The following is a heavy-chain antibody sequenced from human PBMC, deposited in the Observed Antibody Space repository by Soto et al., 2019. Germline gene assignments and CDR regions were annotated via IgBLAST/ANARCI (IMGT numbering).Heavy chain of an antibody. CDR3: AKDLRFQNPYYFDY. J-gene: IGHJ4*02. CDR1: GFTFSTYS. Sequence: GGSLRLSCAASGFTFSTYSMNWVRQAPGKGLEWVSYMSSSGTTIYYADSVKGRFTISRDNAKNTLYLQMNSLRAEDTAVYYCAKDLRFQNPYYFDYWGQGTLVTVSS. CDR2: MSSSGTTI. V-gene: IGHV3-48*01.